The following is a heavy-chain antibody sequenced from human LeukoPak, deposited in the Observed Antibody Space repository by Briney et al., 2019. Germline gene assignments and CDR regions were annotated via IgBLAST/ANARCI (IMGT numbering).Heavy chain of an antibody. J-gene: IGHJ5*02. D-gene: IGHD4-17*01. Sequence: SEPLSLTCTVCGGSISSSSYYWGWIRRPPGKGREWFGSLYYSGITYYNPPLKTRVTISVDTPKNQFSLKLGSVTAAATAVYSCARANDYGDYAWFDHWGQGTLVTVSS. V-gene: IGHV4-39*01. CDR2: LYYSGIT. CDR1: GGSISSSSYY. CDR3: ARANDYGDYAWFDH.